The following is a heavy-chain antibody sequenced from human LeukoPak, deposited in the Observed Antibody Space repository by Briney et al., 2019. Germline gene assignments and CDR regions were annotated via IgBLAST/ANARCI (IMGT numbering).Heavy chain of an antibody. D-gene: IGHD2-2*02. CDR3: AGTYTYYYYYYMDV. J-gene: IGHJ6*03. CDR2: IHYSGST. V-gene: IGHV4-59*01. CDR1: GGSISSYY. Sequence: SETLSLTCTVSGGSISSYYWSWIRQPPGKGLEWIGYIHYSGSTNYNPSLKSRVTISVDTSKNQFSLKLSSVTAADTAVYYCAGTYTYYYYYYMDVWGKGTTVTISS.